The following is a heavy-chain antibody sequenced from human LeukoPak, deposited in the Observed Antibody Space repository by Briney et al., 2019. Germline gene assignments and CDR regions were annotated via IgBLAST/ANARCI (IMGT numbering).Heavy chain of an antibody. CDR1: GFTFSSYA. D-gene: IGHD3-10*01. CDR2: ISYDGSNK. CDR3: AREEVRGAREYYYGMDV. V-gene: IGHV3-30-3*01. J-gene: IGHJ6*02. Sequence: GGSLRLSCAASGFTFSSYAMHWVRQDPGKGLEWVAVISYDGSNKYYADSVKGRFTISRDNSKNTLYLQMNSLRAEDTAVYYCAREEVRGAREYYYGMDVWGQGTTVTVSS.